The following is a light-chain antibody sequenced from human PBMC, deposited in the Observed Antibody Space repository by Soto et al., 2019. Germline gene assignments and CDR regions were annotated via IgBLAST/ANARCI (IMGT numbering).Light chain of an antibody. Sequence: QSVLTQPPSVSGAPGQRVTISCTGGSSNIGAGYAVNWYQQLPGTVPKLLIYANSDRPSRVPDRFSGSKSGTSASLAITGLEGDDEADYCFQVYGTVRSGLFDFGTGLRVTV. CDR2: ANS. V-gene: IGLV1-40*01. J-gene: IGLJ1*01. CDR1: SSNIGAGYA. CDR3: QVYGTVRSGLFD.